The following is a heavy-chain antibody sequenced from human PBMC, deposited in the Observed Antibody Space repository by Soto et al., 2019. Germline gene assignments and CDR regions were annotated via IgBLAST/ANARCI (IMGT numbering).Heavy chain of an antibody. Sequence: ESGGGLVQPGGSLRLSCAASGFTFSSYSMNWVRQAPGKGLEWVSYISSSSSTIYYADSVKGRFTISRDNAKNSLYLQMNSLRDEDTAVYYCARAGAVAGTRRLYYFDYWGQGTLVTVSS. CDR3: ARAGAVAGTRRLYYFDY. J-gene: IGHJ4*02. CDR2: ISSSSSTI. D-gene: IGHD6-19*01. V-gene: IGHV3-48*02. CDR1: GFTFSSYS.